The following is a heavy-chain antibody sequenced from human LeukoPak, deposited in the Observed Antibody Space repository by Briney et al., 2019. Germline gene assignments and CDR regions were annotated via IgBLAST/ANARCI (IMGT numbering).Heavy chain of an antibody. CDR1: GGSISGYY. Sequence: SETLSLTCNVSGGSISGYYWSWIRQPAGKGLEWIGRIYSSGSTDHNSSLKSRATMSVDTSKNQFSLNLSSVTAADTAVYYCARESWSTYYYYMDVWGKGTTVTVSS. CDR2: IYSSGST. CDR3: ARESWSTYYYYMDV. J-gene: IGHJ6*03. V-gene: IGHV4-4*07. D-gene: IGHD6-13*01.